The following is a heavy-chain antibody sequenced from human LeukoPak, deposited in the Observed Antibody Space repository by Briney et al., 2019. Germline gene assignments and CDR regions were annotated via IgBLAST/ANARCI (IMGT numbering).Heavy chain of an antibody. D-gene: IGHD6-19*01. Sequence: SETLSLTCTVSGGSISSGDYYWSWIRQPPGKGLEWIGYIYYSGSTYYNPSLKSRVTISVDTSKNQFSLKLSSVTAADTAVYYCRAVAGRGLEDYWGQGTLVTVSS. CDR3: RAVAGRGLEDY. J-gene: IGHJ4*02. CDR2: IYYSGST. V-gene: IGHV4-30-4*01. CDR1: GGSISSGDYY.